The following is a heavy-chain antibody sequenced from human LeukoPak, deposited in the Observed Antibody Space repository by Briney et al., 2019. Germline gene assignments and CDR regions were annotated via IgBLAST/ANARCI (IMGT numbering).Heavy chain of an antibody. CDR2: ISGSGGST. CDR3: VRDYCSGGSCYESKWFDP. J-gene: IGHJ5*02. CDR1: GFTFSSYA. Sequence: GGSLRLSCAASGFTFSSYAMSWVRQAPGKGLEWVSAISGSGGSTYYADSVKGRFTVSRDNSKNTLFLQMNSLRAEDTAVYFCVRDYCSGGSCYESKWFDPWGQGTLVTVSS. D-gene: IGHD2-15*01. V-gene: IGHV3-23*01.